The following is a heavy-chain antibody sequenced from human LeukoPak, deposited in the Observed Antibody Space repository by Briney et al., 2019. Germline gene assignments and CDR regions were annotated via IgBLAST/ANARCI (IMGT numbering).Heavy chain of an antibody. V-gene: IGHV1-69*05. CDR1: GGTFSSYA. CDR3: ARVTTGGSGSYYAFDI. D-gene: IGHD3-10*01. J-gene: IGHJ3*02. Sequence: SVTVSFKASGGTFSSYAISWVRQAPGQGVEWMGGTIRIFGTANYAQKFQGRVTITTDESTSTAYMELSSLRSEDTAVYYCARVTTGGSGSYYAFDIWGQGTMVTVSS. CDR2: TIRIFGTA.